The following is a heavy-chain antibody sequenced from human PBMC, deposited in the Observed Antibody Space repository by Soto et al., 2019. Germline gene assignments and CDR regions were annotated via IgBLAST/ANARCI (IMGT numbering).Heavy chain of an antibody. J-gene: IGHJ4*02. CDR1: GFTFSSYS. D-gene: IGHD6-6*01. CDR3: ARDSPGAARLFDY. V-gene: IGHV3-21*01. Sequence: GGSLRLSCAASGFTFSSYSMNWVRQAPGKGLEWVSSISSSSSYIYYADSVKGRFTISRDNAKNSLYLQMNSLRAEDTAVYYCARDSPGAARLFDYWGQGTLVTVSS. CDR2: ISSSSSYI.